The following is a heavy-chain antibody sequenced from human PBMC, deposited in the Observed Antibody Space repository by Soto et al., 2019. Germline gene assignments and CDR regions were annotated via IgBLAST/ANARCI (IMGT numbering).Heavy chain of an antibody. CDR2: ISTDNGNT. V-gene: IGHV1-3*04. D-gene: IGHD2-15*01. J-gene: IGHJ4*02. CDR3: ARSRVVVAAEGLDH. Sequence: QVQLVQSGAEVKKPGASVKVSCKASGYTFTNYAMHWVRQAPGQRLEWMGWISTDNGNTKYSQKFQGRVSITRDTSPSTAYMELSSLRSEDTAVYFCARSRVVVAAEGLDHWGQATLVTVSS. CDR1: GYTFTNYA.